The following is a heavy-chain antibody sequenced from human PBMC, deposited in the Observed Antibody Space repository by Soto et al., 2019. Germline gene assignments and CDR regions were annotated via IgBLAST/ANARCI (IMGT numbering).Heavy chain of an antibody. Sequence: PSETLSLTCTVSGGSISSSSYYWGWIRQPPGKGLEWIGSIFYSENTYYNPSLKSRVTISVDTSKNQFSLKLSSVTAADTAVYYCARGTSGRGVRGVQYYYGMDVWGQGTTVTVSS. CDR2: IFYSENT. J-gene: IGHJ6*02. D-gene: IGHD3-10*01. V-gene: IGHV4-39*07. CDR3: ARGTSGRGVRGVQYYYGMDV. CDR1: GGSISSSSYY.